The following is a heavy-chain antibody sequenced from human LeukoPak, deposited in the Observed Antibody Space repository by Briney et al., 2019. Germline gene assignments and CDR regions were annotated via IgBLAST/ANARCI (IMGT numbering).Heavy chain of an antibody. CDR3: AREGTYYYGSGSYYTLGEDWFDP. J-gene: IGHJ5*02. CDR2: IIPIFGTA. CDR1: GGTFSSYA. Sequence: GASVKVSCKASGGTFSSYAISWVRQAPGQGLEWMGGIIPIFGTANYAQKFQGRVTITTDESTSTAYMELSSLRSEDTAVYYCAREGTYYYGSGSYYTLGEDWFDPWGQGTLVTVSS. D-gene: IGHD3-10*01. V-gene: IGHV1-69*05.